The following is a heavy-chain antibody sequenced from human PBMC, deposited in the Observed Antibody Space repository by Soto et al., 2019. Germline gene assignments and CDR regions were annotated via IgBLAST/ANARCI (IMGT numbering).Heavy chain of an antibody. D-gene: IGHD6-13*01. CDR2: IWYDGSNK. J-gene: IGHJ6*02. Sequence: GGSLRLSCAASGFTFSSYGMHWVRQAPGKGLEWVAVIWYDGSNKYYADSVKGRYTISRDNSKNTLYLQMNSLRAEDTAVYYCARDWEGSSWYGHYYGMDVWGQGTTVTVSS. V-gene: IGHV3-33*01. CDR3: ARDWEGSSWYGHYYGMDV. CDR1: GFTFSSYG.